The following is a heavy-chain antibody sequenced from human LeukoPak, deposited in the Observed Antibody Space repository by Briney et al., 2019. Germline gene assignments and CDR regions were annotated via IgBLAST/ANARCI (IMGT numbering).Heavy chain of an antibody. CDR3: ARAGKLVPAAIHDYYYYMDV. CDR1: GGSISSGDYY. V-gene: IGHV4-30-4*08. J-gene: IGHJ6*03. Sequence: SETLSLTCTVSGGSISSGDYYWSWIRQPPGKGLEWIGYIYYSGSTYYNPSLKSRVTISVDTSKNQFSLKLSSVTAADTAVYYCARAGKLVPAAIHDYYYYMDVWGKGTTVTVSS. D-gene: IGHD2-2*02. CDR2: IYYSGST.